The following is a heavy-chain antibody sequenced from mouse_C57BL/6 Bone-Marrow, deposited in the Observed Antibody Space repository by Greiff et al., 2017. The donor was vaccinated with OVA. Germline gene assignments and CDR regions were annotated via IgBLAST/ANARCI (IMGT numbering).Heavy chain of an antibody. D-gene: IGHD1-1*01. J-gene: IGHJ1*03. V-gene: IGHV2-2*01. CDR1: GFSLTSYG. Sequence: VQLVESGPGLVQPSQSLSITCTVSGFSLTSYGVHWVRQSPGKGLEWLGVIWSGGSTDYNAAFISSLSIRKDNSKSQVFFKMNSLQADDTAIYYCARNDYYGSSWDWYFDVWGTGTTVTVSS. CDR2: IWSGGST. CDR3: ARNDYYGSSWDWYFDV.